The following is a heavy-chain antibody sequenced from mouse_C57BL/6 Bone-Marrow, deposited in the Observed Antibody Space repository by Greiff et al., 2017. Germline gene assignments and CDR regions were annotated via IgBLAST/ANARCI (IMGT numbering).Heavy chain of an antibody. J-gene: IGHJ4*01. Sequence: QVQLQRPGADLVKPGPSVKLSCKASGYTFTSYWIHWGKQRLGQGLEWIGMIHPNSGSTNYNEKFKSKATLTVDKSSSTAYMQLSSLTSEDSAVYYCAIYYEGAMDYWGQGTSVTVSS. CDR2: IHPNSGST. V-gene: IGHV1-64*01. CDR3: AIYYEGAMDY. CDR1: GYTFTSYW. D-gene: IGHD2-4*01.